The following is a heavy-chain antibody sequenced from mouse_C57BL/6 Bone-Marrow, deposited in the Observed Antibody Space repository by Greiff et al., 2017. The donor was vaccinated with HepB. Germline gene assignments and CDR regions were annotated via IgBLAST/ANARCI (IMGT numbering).Heavy chain of an antibody. V-gene: IGHV1-76*01. CDR1: GYTFTDYY. Sequence: VQGVESGAELVRPGASVKLSFKSSGYTFTDYYINWVKQRPGQGLEWISSIYPGSGNTYYHEKFKGKATLTAETSSSTSYMQLSSLTAEDSAVYFCARGGLRYAMDYWGQGTSVTVSS. CDR2: IYPGSGNT. CDR3: ARGGLRYAMDY. J-gene: IGHJ4*01. D-gene: IGHD1-1*01.